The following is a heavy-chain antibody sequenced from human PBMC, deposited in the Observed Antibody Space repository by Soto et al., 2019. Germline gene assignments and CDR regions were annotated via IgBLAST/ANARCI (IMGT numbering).Heavy chain of an antibody. CDR2: LYYSGST. CDR1: GGSISSSRYY. V-gene: IGHV4-39*02. J-gene: IGHJ4*02. CDR3: VRLDYDFWSAFGDY. D-gene: IGHD3-3*01. Sequence: TSETLSLTCTVSGGSISSSRYYWGWVRQPPGKGLEWIASLYYSGSTYYNPSLKSRITMSADTSKTLFSLKLSSVTAADTAVYYCVRLDYDFWSAFGDYWGQGSLVTVSS.